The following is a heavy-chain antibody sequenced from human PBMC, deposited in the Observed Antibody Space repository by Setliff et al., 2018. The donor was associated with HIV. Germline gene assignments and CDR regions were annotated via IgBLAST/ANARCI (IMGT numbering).Heavy chain of an antibody. J-gene: IGHJ3*02. V-gene: IGHV4-61*02. CDR2: IYTSGST. Sequence: SETLSLTCTVSGGSISSGRYYWTWIRQPAGKGLEWIGRIYTSGSTIYNPSLKSRVTISLDTSKNQFSLKLGSVTAADTAMYYCAREHCSGGSCNGFDIWGQGTMVTVSS. CDR3: AREHCSGGSCNGFDI. CDR1: GGSISSGRYY. D-gene: IGHD2-15*01.